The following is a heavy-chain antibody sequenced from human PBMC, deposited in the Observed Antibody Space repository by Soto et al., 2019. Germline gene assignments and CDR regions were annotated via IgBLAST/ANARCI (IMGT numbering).Heavy chain of an antibody. D-gene: IGHD6-6*01. CDR1: CFIIKNYA. J-gene: IGHJ4*02. Sequence: GGSMRVACSVSCFIIKNYALKSFRHARGKGLEWVASITRDGYNKYYADSVKGRFTISRDNSRDTLSLQMTALRTEDSSIYYCTTSSGGSSSVGMDYWGQGTRVTVSS. CDR2: ITRDGYNK. V-gene: IGHV3-30*02. CDR3: TTSSGGSSSVGMDY.